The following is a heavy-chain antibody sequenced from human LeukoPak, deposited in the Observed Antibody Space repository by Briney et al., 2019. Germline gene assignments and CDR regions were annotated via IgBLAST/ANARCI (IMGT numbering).Heavy chain of an antibody. CDR2: ISGSGGST. D-gene: IGHD4-17*01. Sequence: GESLRLSCAASGFTFSSYAMSWVRQAPGKGLEWVSAISGSGGSTYYADSVKGRFTISRDNSKNTLYLQMNSLRAEDTAVYYCAKVPSTVLGYYYYMDVWGKGTTVTVSS. CDR3: AKVPSTVLGYYYYMDV. CDR1: GFTFSSYA. J-gene: IGHJ6*03. V-gene: IGHV3-23*01.